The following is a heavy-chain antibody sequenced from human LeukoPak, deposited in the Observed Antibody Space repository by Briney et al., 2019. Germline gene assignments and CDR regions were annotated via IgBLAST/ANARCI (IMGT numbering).Heavy chain of an antibody. J-gene: IGHJ4*02. Sequence: SETLSLTCAVYGGSFSGYYWSWIRQPPGKGLEWIGEINHSGSTNYNPSLKSRVTISLDTSKNQFSLKLSSVTAADTAVYYCARALYSSSWPFDYWGQGTLVTVSS. CDR3: ARALYSSSWPFDY. CDR1: GGSFSGYY. D-gene: IGHD6-13*01. CDR2: INHSGST. V-gene: IGHV4-34*01.